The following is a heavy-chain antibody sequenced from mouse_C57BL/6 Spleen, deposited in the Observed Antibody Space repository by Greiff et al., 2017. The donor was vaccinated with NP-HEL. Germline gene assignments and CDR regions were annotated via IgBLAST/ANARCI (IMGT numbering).Heavy chain of an antibody. Sequence: DVKLVESGGGLVKPGGSLKLSCAASGFTFSDYGMHWVRQAPEKGLEWVAYISSGSSTIYYADTVKGRFTISRDNAKNTLFLQMTSLRSEDTAMYYCATQLDWYFDVWGTGTTVTVSS. CDR3: ATQLDWYFDV. CDR1: GFTFSDYG. D-gene: IGHD2-12*01. J-gene: IGHJ1*03. V-gene: IGHV5-17*01. CDR2: ISSGSSTI.